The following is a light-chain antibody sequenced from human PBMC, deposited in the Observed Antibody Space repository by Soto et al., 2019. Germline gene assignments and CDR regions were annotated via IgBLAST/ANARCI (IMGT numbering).Light chain of an antibody. CDR3: QQLNS. CDR1: QGISSY. Sequence: IQLTQSPSSLSASVGDRVTITCRASQGISSYLAWYQQKPGKAPKLLIYAASTLQSGVPSRFSGSGSGTDFTLTNSSLQPEDFATYYCQQLNSFGPGTKVDIK. CDR2: AAS. V-gene: IGKV1-9*01. J-gene: IGKJ3*01.